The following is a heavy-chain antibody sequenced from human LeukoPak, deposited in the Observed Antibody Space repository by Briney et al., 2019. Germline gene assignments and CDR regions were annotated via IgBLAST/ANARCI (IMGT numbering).Heavy chain of an antibody. J-gene: IGHJ5*02. CDR3: ARDPSNPDYSNYAFNWFDP. CDR2: ISRSSNYI. D-gene: IGHD4-11*01. CDR1: GFTLSSYF. Sequence: PGGSLRLSCAASGFTLSSYFMNWLRQAPGRGLEWVSSISRSSNYIYYADSVKGRFTISRDNAKNSLYLQMNSLRVEDTAVYYCARDPSNPDYSNYAFNWFDPWGQGTLVTVSS. V-gene: IGHV3-21*01.